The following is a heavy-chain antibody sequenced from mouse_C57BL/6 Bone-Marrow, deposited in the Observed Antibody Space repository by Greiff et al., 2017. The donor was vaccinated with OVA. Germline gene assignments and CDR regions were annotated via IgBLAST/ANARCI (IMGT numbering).Heavy chain of an antibody. CDR1: GYTFTDYN. Sequence: VQLQQSGPELVKPGASVKMSCKASGYTFTDYNMHWVKQSHGKSLEWIGYINPNNGGTSYNQKFKGKATLTVNKSSSTAYMELRSLTSEDSAVYYCAREVLLWLYYYAMDYWGQGTSVTVSS. CDR2: INPNNGGT. CDR3: AREVLLWLYYYAMDY. J-gene: IGHJ4*01. D-gene: IGHD1-2*01. V-gene: IGHV1-22*01.